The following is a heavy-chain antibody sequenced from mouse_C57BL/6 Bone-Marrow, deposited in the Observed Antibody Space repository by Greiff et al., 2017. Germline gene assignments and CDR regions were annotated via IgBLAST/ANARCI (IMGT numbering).Heavy chain of an antibody. CDR1: GYTFTDYN. CDR3: ARRGFYYDYDENAMDY. CDR2: INPNNGGT. J-gene: IGHJ4*01. Sequence: EVKLVESGPELVKPGASVKMSCKASGYTFTDYNMHWVKQSHGKSLEWIGYINPNNGGTSYNQKFKGKATLTVNKSSSTAYMELRSLTSEDSAVYYCARRGFYYDYDENAMDYWGQGTSATVSS. V-gene: IGHV1-22*01. D-gene: IGHD2-4*01.